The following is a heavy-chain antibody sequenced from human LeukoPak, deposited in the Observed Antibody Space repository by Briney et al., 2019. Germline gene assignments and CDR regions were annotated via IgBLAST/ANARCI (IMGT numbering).Heavy chain of an antibody. D-gene: IGHD3-3*01. CDR1: GGTFSSYA. V-gene: IGHV1-2*02. CDR2: INPNSGGT. J-gene: IGHJ6*02. CDR3: ATRRYDFWSGYFYYYYGMDV. Sequence: ASVKVSCKASGGTFSSYAISWVRQAPGQGLEWMGWINPNSGGTNYAQKFQGRVTMTRDTSISTAYMELSRLRSDDTAVYYCATRRYDFWSGYFYYYYGMDVWGQGTTVTVSS.